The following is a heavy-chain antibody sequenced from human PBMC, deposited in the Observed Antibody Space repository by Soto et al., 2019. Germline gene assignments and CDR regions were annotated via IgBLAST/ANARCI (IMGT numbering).Heavy chain of an antibody. V-gene: IGHV3-13*01. CDR3: ASHASYWLGGGGWFDP. D-gene: IGHD3-16*01. J-gene: IGHJ5*02. CDR1: GFTFSAFD. Sequence: EVQLVESGGGLVEPGGSLRLSCAASGFTFSAFDMHWVRQATGKGLEWVAAIGTLHDAYYPYSVKGRFTITRENAKNPLYLQMNSLRAGDTAVYYWASHASYWLGGGGWFDPWGQGTLVTVSS. CDR2: IGTLHDA.